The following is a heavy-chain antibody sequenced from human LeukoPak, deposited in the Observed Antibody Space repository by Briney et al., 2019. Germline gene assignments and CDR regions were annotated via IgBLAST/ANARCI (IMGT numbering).Heavy chain of an antibody. Sequence: PSETVSLTCSVSGDSINNNDYYWNWIRQPPGKGLEWVASISSGGNTFHNPSLETRITISLDTSKNQISLNVRSVTAADTAVYYCARDSEVIAAEGNWFDPWGQGTLVTVSS. CDR1: GDSINNNDYY. V-gene: IGHV4-39*07. D-gene: IGHD6-13*01. CDR2: ISSGGNT. J-gene: IGHJ5*02. CDR3: ARDSEVIAAEGNWFDP.